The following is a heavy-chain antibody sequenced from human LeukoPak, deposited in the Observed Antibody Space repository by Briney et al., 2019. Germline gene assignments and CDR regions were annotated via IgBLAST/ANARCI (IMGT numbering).Heavy chain of an antibody. CDR1: GFTFSSYS. D-gene: IGHD3-10*01. CDR3: AKGKTPVWFGDLSLFDY. CDR2: ISGSGGST. J-gene: IGHJ4*02. Sequence: PGGSLRLSCAASGFTFSSYSMNWVRQAPGKGLEWVSAISGSGGSTYYADSVKGRFTISRDNSKNTLYLQMNSLRAEDTAVYYCAKGKTPVWFGDLSLFDYWAQGTLVTVSS. V-gene: IGHV3-23*01.